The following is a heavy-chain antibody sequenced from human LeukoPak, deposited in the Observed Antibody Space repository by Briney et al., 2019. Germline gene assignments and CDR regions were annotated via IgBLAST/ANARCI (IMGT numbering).Heavy chain of an antibody. CDR1: GGSFSGYY. V-gene: IGHV4-34*01. Sequence: PSETLSLTCAVYGGSFSGYYWSWIRQPPGKGLEWIGEINHSGSTNYNPSLKSRVTISVDTSKNQFSLKLSSVTAADTAVYYCARGLDRQWLVPYLDYWGQGTLVTVSS. D-gene: IGHD6-19*01. CDR2: INHSGST. J-gene: IGHJ4*02. CDR3: ARGLDRQWLVPYLDY.